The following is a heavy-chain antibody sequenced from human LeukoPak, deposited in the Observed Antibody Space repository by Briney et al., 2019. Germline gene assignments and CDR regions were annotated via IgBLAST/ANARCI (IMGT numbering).Heavy chain of an antibody. J-gene: IGHJ6*02. CDR1: GFPFSSYW. CDR3: ARNNGMDV. Sequence: GGSLRLSCVASGFPFSSYWMTWVRQAPGKGLEWVANIKQDGSKKSYVDSVKGRFTISRDNAKNSLYPQMNSLRAEDTALYHCARNNGMDVWGQGTAVIVSS. CDR2: IKQDGSKK. V-gene: IGHV3-7*03.